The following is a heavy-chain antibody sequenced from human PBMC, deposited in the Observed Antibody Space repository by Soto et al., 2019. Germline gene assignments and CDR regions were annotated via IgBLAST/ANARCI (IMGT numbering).Heavy chain of an antibody. Sequence: QMQLVQSGPEVKKPGTSVKVSCKASGFTFTSSAVQWVRQARGQRLEWIGWIVVGSGNTNYAQKFQERVTITRDMSTSTAYMELSSLRSEDTAVYYWAAEIAVTYGMDVWGQGTTVTVSS. D-gene: IGHD3-22*01. J-gene: IGHJ6*02. CDR2: IVVGSGNT. CDR3: AAEIAVTYGMDV. CDR1: GFTFTSSA. V-gene: IGHV1-58*01.